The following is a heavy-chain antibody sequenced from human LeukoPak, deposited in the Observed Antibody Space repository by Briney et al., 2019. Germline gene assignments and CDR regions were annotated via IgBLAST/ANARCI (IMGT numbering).Heavy chain of an antibody. V-gene: IGHV4-34*01. D-gene: IGHD5-24*01. Sequence: KTSETLSLTCGVYGESFSGDYWSWIRQPPGKGLGWIGEINQSGSTNYIPSLKSRVTISVDTSKNQFSLKLISVTAADTAVYYCARGRWLQYETWGQGTLVTVSS. CDR3: ARGRWLQYET. CDR2: INQSGST. CDR1: GESFSGDY. J-gene: IGHJ5*02.